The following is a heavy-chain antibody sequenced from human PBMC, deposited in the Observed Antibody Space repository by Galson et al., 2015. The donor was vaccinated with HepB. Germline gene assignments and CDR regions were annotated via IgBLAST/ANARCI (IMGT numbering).Heavy chain of an antibody. CDR1: GFTFSSYA. Sequence: SLRLSCAASGFTFSSYAMHWVRQAPGKGLEYVSAISSNGGSTYYADSVKGRFTISRDNSKNTLYLQMSSLRAEDTAVYYCVKDRWQVVAPSVDWGQGTLVTVSS. D-gene: IGHD3-22*01. CDR3: VKDRWQVVAPSVD. J-gene: IGHJ4*02. V-gene: IGHV3-64D*06. CDR2: ISSNGGST.